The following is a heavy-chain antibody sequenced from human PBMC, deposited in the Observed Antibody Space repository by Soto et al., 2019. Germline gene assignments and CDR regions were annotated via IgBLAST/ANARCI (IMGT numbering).Heavy chain of an antibody. Sequence: EVQLVESGGGLVKPGGSLRLSCAASGFTFSSYTMNWVRQAPGKGLEWVSSISSTSSYIYYADSAKGRFTISRDNAKTSLYLQMNSLRAEETAVYYCARDWGHTLDYWGQGTLVIVSS. CDR1: GFTFSSYT. V-gene: IGHV3-21*01. CDR2: ISSTSSYI. CDR3: ARDWGHTLDY. J-gene: IGHJ4*02. D-gene: IGHD3-16*01.